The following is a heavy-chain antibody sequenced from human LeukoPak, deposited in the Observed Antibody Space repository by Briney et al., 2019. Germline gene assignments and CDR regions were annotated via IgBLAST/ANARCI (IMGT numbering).Heavy chain of an antibody. CDR2: IYHSGST. D-gene: IGHD6-19*01. V-gene: IGHV4-4*02. J-gene: IGHJ5*02. Sequence: PSETLSLTCAVSGGSISSSNWWSWVRQPPGKGLEWIGEIYHSGSTNYNPSLKSRLTISVDKSKSQFSLKLSSVTAADTAMYYCARGGTTVAGTFWFDPWGQGTLVTVSS. CDR1: GGSISSSNW. CDR3: ARGGTTVAGTFWFDP.